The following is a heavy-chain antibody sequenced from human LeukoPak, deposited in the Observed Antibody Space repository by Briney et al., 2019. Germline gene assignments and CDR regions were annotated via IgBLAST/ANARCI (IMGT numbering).Heavy chain of an antibody. V-gene: IGHV3-64*01. CDR3: VRWRDCRGYCYDD. CDR2: ISSNGGST. Sequence: WGTLTLSCAASGFTFSSYTMHWVRQPPGKGLEYVSAISSNGGSTYYANSVRGRFTISGEDSKNWLYLKMVSLRAKDMCVYYCVRWRDCRGYCYDDWGQGTLVTVSS. J-gene: IGHJ4*02. CDR1: GFTFSSYT. D-gene: IGHD3-22*01.